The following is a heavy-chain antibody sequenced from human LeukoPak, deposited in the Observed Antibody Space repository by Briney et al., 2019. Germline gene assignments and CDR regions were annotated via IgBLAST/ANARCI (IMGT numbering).Heavy chain of an antibody. J-gene: IGHJ4*02. D-gene: IGHD4-17*01. CDR2: ISSNGGST. CDR1: GFTFSSYA. CDR3: ARATPSYGDYSFDY. Sequence: GGSLRLSCAASGFTFSSYAMHWVRQAPGKGLEYVSAISSNGGSTYYANSVKGRFTISRDNSKNTLYLQMGSLRAEDMAVYYCARATPSYGDYSFDYWGRGTLVTVSS. V-gene: IGHV3-64*01.